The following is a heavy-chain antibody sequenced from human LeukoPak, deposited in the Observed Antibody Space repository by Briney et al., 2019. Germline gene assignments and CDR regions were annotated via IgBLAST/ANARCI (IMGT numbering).Heavy chain of an antibody. CDR3: ATRGYSYALDAFDI. Sequence: SETLSHTCTVSGGSISSYYWSWIRQPPGKGLEWIGYIYYGGSTNYDPSLKSRVTISVDTSKNQFSLKLSSVTAADTAVYYCATRGYSYALDAFDIWGQGTMVTVSS. J-gene: IGHJ3*02. CDR1: GGSISSYY. D-gene: IGHD5-18*01. V-gene: IGHV4-59*01. CDR2: IYYGGST.